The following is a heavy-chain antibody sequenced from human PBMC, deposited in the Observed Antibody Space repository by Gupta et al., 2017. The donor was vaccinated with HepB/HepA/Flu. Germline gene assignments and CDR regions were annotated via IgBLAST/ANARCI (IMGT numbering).Heavy chain of an antibody. Sequence: QITLKESGRTLVKPTQTLTLTCTFSGFSLSTRGVGVGGSRQPPGKALEWLALIYWDDDKRYSPSVKSRVTITKDTSKNQVVLTLTNMDPVDTATYYCAHDYFDSSGAQIDYWGQGTLVTVSS. J-gene: IGHJ4*02. CDR3: AHDYFDSSGAQIDY. D-gene: IGHD3-22*01. CDR2: IYWDDDK. CDR1: GFSLSTRGVG. V-gene: IGHV2-5*02.